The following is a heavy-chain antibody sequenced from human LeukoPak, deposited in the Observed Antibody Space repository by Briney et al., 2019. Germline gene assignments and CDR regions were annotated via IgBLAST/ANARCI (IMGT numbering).Heavy chain of an antibody. D-gene: IGHD1-26*01. V-gene: IGHV3-33*06. J-gene: IGHJ4*02. Sequence: PGGSLRLSCAAYGFTFSSYGMHLVRQAPGKGLEWVAVIWYDGSNKYYADSVKGRFTISRDNSKNTLYLQMNSLRAEDTAVYYCAKEVGATHRYFDYWGQGTLVTVSS. CDR3: AKEVGATHRYFDY. CDR1: GFTFSSYG. CDR2: IWYDGSNK.